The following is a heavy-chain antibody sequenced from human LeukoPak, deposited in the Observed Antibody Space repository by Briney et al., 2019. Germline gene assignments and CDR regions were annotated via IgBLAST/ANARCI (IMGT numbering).Heavy chain of an antibody. Sequence: GGSLRLSCAASGFTFSNAWMSWVRQAPGEGLEWVGLIKSKTDGGTTDYAAPVKGRFTISRDDSKNTLYLQMNSLKTEDTAVYYCTTPGEGDYWGQGTLVTVSS. J-gene: IGHJ4*02. CDR3: TTPGEGDY. CDR2: IKSKTDGGTT. V-gene: IGHV3-15*01. CDR1: GFTFSNAW.